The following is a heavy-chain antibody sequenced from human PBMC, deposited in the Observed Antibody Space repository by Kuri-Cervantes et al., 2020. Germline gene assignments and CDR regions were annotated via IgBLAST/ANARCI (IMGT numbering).Heavy chain of an antibody. CDR2: IIPIFGTA. CDR1: GGTFSSYA. V-gene: IGHV1-69*05. Sequence: SVKVSCKASGGTFSSYAISWVRQAPGQGLEWMGGIIPIFGTANYAQKFQGRVTITTDESTSTAYMELSSLGSEDTAVYYCARLLAAPNNWFDPWGQGTLVTVSS. D-gene: IGHD2-15*01. J-gene: IGHJ5*02. CDR3: ARLLAAPNNWFDP.